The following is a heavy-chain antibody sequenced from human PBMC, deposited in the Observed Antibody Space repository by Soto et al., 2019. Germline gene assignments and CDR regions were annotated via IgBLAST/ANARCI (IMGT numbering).Heavy chain of an antibody. J-gene: IGHJ4*02. CDR3: GSGSYDYIWGSYIVE. CDR2: ISSSSSYI. D-gene: IGHD3-16*01. V-gene: IGHV3-21*01. CDR1: GFTFSSYS. Sequence: GGSLRLSCAASGFTFSSYSMNWVRQAPGKGLEWVSSISSSSSYIYYADSVKGRFTISRDNAKNSLYLQINSLRAEDTAVYYCGSGSYDYIWGSYIVEWGQGTLVTVSS.